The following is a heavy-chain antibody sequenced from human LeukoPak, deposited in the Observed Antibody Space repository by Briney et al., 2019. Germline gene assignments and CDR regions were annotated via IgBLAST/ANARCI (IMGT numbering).Heavy chain of an antibody. CDR2: IYYSGST. Sequence: SETLSLTCTVSGGSISSYYWSWIRQPPGKGLEWIGYIYYSGSTNYNPSLKSRVTISADTSKNQCSLKLSSVTAADTAVYYCARGGGNSQYYFDYWGQGTLVTVSS. CDR1: GGSISSYY. CDR3: ARGGGNSQYYFDY. V-gene: IGHV4-59*01. J-gene: IGHJ4*02. D-gene: IGHD4-23*01.